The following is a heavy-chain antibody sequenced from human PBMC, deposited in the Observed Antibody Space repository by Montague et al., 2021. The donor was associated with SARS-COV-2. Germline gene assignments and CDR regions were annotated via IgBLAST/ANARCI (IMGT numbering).Heavy chain of an antibody. Sequence: SETLSLTCAVYGGSFSGYYWSWIRQPPGKGLEWIGEMNHSGSTNYNPSLKTRVTISSDTSKNQFSLKLNAVTAADTAVYFCVVVQPARRPRSDYWGQGTLVTVSS. J-gene: IGHJ4*02. D-gene: IGHD2-15*01. CDR2: MNHSGST. CDR1: GGSFSGYY. CDR3: VVVQPARRPRSDY. V-gene: IGHV4-34*01.